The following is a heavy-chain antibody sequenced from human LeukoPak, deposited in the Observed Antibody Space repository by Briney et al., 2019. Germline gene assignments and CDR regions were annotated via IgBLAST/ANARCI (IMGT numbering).Heavy chain of an antibody. J-gene: IGHJ3*01. V-gene: IGHV3-23*01. CDR1: GFTFSTYA. Sequence: GGSLRLSCAASGFTFSTYAMTWVRQAPGKGLDWVSAIGASGADTYYADSAKGRFTVSRDNSKNTLYLQMSSLRADDTAVYFCAKRPRDSSYYLGAFDGWGQGTTVTVSS. CDR2: IGASGADT. D-gene: IGHD3-22*01. CDR3: AKRPRDSSYYLGAFDG.